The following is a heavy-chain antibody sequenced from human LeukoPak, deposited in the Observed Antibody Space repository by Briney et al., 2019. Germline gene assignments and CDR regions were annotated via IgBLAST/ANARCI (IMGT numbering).Heavy chain of an antibody. V-gene: IGHV3-23*01. CDR2: ISGSGGGT. D-gene: IGHD3-22*01. J-gene: IGHJ4*02. CDR3: ARRGVVIRVILVGFHKEAYYFDS. CDR1: GITLSNYG. Sequence: GGSLRLSCAVSGITLSNYGMSWVRQAPGEGLEWVEGISGSGGGTNYADAVKGRFTISRDNRNNTLHLKMHSLRAEDTAVYFCARRGVVIRVILVGFHKEAYYFDSWGQGALVIDSS.